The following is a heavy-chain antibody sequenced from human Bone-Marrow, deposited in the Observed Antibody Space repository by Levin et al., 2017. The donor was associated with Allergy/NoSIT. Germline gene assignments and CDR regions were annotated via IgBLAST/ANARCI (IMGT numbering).Heavy chain of an antibody. CDR3: AKAREITVAGDFDY. D-gene: IGHD6-19*01. CDR1: GFSFTNYG. CDR2: ISGSGSTT. Sequence: GESLKISCVGSGFSFTNYGMTWLRQAPGKGLEWVSSISGSGSTTYHADSVKGRFTISSDNSKNTLYLQMNNLSAEDTAFYYCAKAREITVAGDFDYWGQGALVTVSS. V-gene: IGHV3-23*01. J-gene: IGHJ4*02.